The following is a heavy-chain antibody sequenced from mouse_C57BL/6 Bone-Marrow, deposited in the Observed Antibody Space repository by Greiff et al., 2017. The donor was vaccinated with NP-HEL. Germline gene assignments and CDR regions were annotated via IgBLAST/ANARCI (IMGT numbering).Heavy chain of an antibody. CDR3: GLRGAY. V-gene: IGHV1-81*01. Sequence: QVQLQQSGAELARPGASVKLSCKASGYTFTSYGISWVKQRPGQGLAWIGELYPRSGNTYYNEKFKGQATLTADKSSSTAYMELRSLTSEDSAVYVCGLRGAYWGQGTLVTVSA. CDR2: LYPRSGNT. D-gene: IGHD2-4*01. J-gene: IGHJ3*01. CDR1: GYTFTSYG.